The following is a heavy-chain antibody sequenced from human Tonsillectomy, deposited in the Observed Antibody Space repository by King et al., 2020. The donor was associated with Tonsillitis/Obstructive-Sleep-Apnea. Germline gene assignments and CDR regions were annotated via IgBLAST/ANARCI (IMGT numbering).Heavy chain of an antibody. CDR1: GFTFSKYW. D-gene: IGHD3-10*01. Sequence: VQLVESGGGLVQPGESLTLSCAASGFTFSKYWMTWVRQAPGKGLEWVANIKTDGSVTQYVDSVKGRFTISRDNAKNSLYLQMNSLRAEDTGVYYCTRDRNYYVSGSYYDAFDIWGQGTVVTVSS. CDR3: TRDRNYYVSGSYYDAFDI. V-gene: IGHV3-7*03. J-gene: IGHJ3*02. CDR2: IKTDGSVT.